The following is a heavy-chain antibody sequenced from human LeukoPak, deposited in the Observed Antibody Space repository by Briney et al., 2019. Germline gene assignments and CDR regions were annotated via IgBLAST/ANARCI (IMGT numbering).Heavy chain of an antibody. CDR1: GVSISNYY. CDR2: IYTSGST. D-gene: IGHD3-22*01. Sequence: KPSETLSLTCTVSGVSISNYYWSWIRQPAGKGLEWIGRIYTSGSTSYNPSLNSRVTMSVDMSKNQFSLKLSSVTAADTAVYYCARDRFDSSGYGYFDYWGQGTLVTVSS. V-gene: IGHV4-4*07. CDR3: ARDRFDSSGYGYFDY. J-gene: IGHJ4*02.